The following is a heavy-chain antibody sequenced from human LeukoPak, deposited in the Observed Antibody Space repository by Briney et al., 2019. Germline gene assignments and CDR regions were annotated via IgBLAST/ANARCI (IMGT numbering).Heavy chain of an antibody. J-gene: IGHJ3*02. CDR1: GFTFSNYG. V-gene: IGHV3-33*01. CDR2: IWYDGSNT. Sequence: GGSLRLSCAPSGFTFSNYGMHCVRQAPGTGLERVAVIWYDGSNTYYAASVRGRFTTSRDNSKNTLFMQMSSLRAEETAVYYCARDGYLVHDDAFDIWGQGTMVSVSS. CDR3: ARDGYLVHDDAFDI. D-gene: IGHD4/OR15-4a*01.